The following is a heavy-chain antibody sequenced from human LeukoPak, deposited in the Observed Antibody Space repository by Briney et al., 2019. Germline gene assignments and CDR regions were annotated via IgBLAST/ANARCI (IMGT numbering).Heavy chain of an antibody. CDR2: IEQDGSEK. Sequence: GGSLRLSCAASGFTFSSYWMSWVRQAPGKGLEWVANIEQDGSEKYYVDSVKGRFTISRDNAKNSLYLQMNSLRAEDTAVYYCARAKPLSFTYGSGRRDAFDIWGQGTMVTVSS. D-gene: IGHD3-10*01. CDR3: ARAKPLSFTYGSGRRDAFDI. J-gene: IGHJ3*02. CDR1: GFTFSSYW. V-gene: IGHV3-7*01.